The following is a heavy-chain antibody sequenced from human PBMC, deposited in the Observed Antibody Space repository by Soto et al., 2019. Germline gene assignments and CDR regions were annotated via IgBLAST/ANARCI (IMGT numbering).Heavy chain of an antibody. CDR1: GGSTSSDNY. CDR2: IYYSGNT. V-gene: IGHV4-30-4*01. J-gene: IGHJ4*02. CDR3: AREGGESSDGLYYFDS. Sequence: PSETLSLTCTVSGGSTSSDNYWSWIRQPPGKGLEWIGHIYYSGNTDYNPSLRSRLAISIDTSKNQFSLKLSSVTAADTAVYFCAREGGESSDGLYYFDSWGQGSLVTVSS. D-gene: IGHD3-16*01.